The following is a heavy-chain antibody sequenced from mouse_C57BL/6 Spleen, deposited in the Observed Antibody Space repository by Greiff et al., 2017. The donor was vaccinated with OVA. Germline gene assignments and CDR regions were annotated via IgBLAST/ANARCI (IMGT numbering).Heavy chain of an antibody. J-gene: IGHJ2*01. CDR3: ARFDYVVYYFDY. V-gene: IGHV1-52*01. CDR1: GYTFTSYW. Sequence: QVQLQQPGAELVRPGSSVKLSCKASGYTFTSYWKHWVKQRPIQGLEWIGNIDPSDSETHYNQKFKDKATLTVDKSSSTAYMQLSSLTSEDSAVYYCARFDYVVYYFDYWGQGTTLTVSS. D-gene: IGHD2-4*01. CDR2: IDPSDSET.